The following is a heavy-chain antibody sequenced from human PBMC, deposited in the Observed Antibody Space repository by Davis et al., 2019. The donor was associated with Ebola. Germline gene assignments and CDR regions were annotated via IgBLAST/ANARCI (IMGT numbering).Heavy chain of an antibody. CDR2: IIPILGIA. Sequence: SVKVSCKASGGTFSSYAISWVRQAPGQGLEWMGRIIPILGIANYAQKFQGRVTITADESTSTAYMELSSLRSEDTAVYYCARDLSMGAPDAFDIWGQGTMVTVSS. CDR3: ARDLSMGAPDAFDI. J-gene: IGHJ3*02. CDR1: GGTFSSYA. V-gene: IGHV1-69*04. D-gene: IGHD1-26*01.